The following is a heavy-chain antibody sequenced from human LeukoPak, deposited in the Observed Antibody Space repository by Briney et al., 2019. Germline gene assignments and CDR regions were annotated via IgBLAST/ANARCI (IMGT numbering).Heavy chain of an antibody. CDR1: GFSFSNYA. J-gene: IGHJ3*01. CDR2: ISKDGSMK. CDR3: AGESFDF. Sequence: GRSLGLSCAASGFSFSNYAMDWVRQAPGKGLEWVAVISKDGSMKYYSDSVKGRFTVSRDNSIHTLYLEMNSLKTEDTAVYYCAGESFDFWSQGTMVTVSS. V-gene: IGHV3-30*04.